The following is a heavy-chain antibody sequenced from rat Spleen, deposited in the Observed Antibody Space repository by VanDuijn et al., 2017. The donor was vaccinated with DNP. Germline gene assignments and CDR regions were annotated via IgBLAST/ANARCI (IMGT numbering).Heavy chain of an antibody. J-gene: IGHJ3*01. CDR1: GFTFSDYY. CDR2: INPDGGST. Sequence: EVQLVKSGGGLVQPGRSLKLSCAASGFTFSDYYMAWVRQAPTRGLEWVAYINPDGGSTYYPDSVKGRFTISRDNAENTVYLQMNSLRSEDTATYYCAKVRTTGIPGFAYWGQGTLVTVSS. D-gene: IGHD1-9*01. CDR3: AKVRTTGIPGFAY. V-gene: IGHV5-27*01.